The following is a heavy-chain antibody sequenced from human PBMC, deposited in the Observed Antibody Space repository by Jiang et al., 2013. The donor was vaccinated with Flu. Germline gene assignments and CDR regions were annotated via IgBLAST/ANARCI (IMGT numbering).Heavy chain of an antibody. Sequence: GAEVKKPGASVKVSCKPSGYTFSTHGINWVRQAPGQGLEWMGWISPYNGYTNYAQKLQGRVTMTTDTSTSTAYMELRSLRSDDTAVYYCARVSGGAPVYYFDYWGQGALVTVSS. J-gene: IGHJ4*02. CDR2: ISPYNGYT. CDR1: GYTFSTHG. CDR3: ARVSGGAPVYYFDY. D-gene: IGHD2-8*02. V-gene: IGHV1-18*01.